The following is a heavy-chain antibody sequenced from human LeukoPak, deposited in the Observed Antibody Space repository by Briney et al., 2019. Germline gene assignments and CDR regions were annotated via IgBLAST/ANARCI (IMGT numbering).Heavy chain of an antibody. Sequence: GASVKVSCKASGYTFINSGISWVRQAPGQGLEWMGWIDPKNGNTEYAQKVQDRVTLTTDTSTSTAYLELRSLRFDDTAVYYCAREWMGAAAMVRGEWWFDPWGQGTLVTVSP. J-gene: IGHJ5*02. V-gene: IGHV1-18*01. D-gene: IGHD3-10*01. CDR3: AREWMGAAAMVRGEWWFDP. CDR1: GYTFINSG. CDR2: IDPKNGNT.